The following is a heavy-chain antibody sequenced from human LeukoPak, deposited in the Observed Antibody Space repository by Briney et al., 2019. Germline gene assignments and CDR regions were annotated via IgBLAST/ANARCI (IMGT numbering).Heavy chain of an antibody. CDR3: ARGGFSYGPGAAMGY. CDR1: GLTFRGYN. CDR2: ISSSSTYI. J-gene: IGHJ4*02. Sequence: GGSLRLSCAASGLTFRGYNMNWVRQAPGKGLEWVSAISSSSTYIYYADSVKGRFTISRDNAKNSLYLQMNSLRGEDTAVYYCARGGFSYGPGAAMGYWGQGTLVTVSS. D-gene: IGHD5-18*01. V-gene: IGHV3-21*01.